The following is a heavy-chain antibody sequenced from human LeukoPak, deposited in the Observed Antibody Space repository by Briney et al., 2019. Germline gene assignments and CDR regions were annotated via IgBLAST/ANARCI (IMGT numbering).Heavy chain of an antibody. CDR2: ISSTGGST. V-gene: IGHV3-64*01. Sequence: GGSLRLSCAASGFTFSSYAMHWVRQAPGQGLEYVSAISSTGGSTYYPNSVTSRFTISRDNSKNTLYLQRGSLRAEDMAVYYCARDRGSWSPRYYFDYWGQGTLVTVSS. CDR1: GFTFSSYA. J-gene: IGHJ4*02. D-gene: IGHD1-1*01. CDR3: ARDRGSWSPRYYFDY.